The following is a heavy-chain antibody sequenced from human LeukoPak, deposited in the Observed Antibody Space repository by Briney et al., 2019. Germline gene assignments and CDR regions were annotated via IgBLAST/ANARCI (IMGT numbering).Heavy chain of an antibody. Sequence: PGGSLRLSCKGSGYTFTTYWIGWVRQMPGKGLEWMGIICPGDSDTRYSPSFQGQVTISADKSTTTAYLQWSSLKASDTGMYYCARYAPSNYFGAGRNYGDYYYGMDVWGQGTTVTVSS. D-gene: IGHD3-10*01. J-gene: IGHJ6*02. V-gene: IGHV5-51*01. CDR1: GYTFTTYW. CDR3: ARYAPSNYFGAGRNYGDYYYGMDV. CDR2: ICPGDSDT.